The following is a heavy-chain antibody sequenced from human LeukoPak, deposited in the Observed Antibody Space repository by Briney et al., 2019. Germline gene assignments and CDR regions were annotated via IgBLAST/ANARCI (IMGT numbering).Heavy chain of an antibody. J-gene: IGHJ6*02. CDR3: AKPLGYYWYGMDV. V-gene: IGHV3-23*01. Sequence: GGSLRLSCAASGFTFSSYAMSWVRQAPGKGLEWVSGIINSGGSAYYADSVKGRFTISRDNSKNTLYLQMDSLRAEDTAVYYCAKPLGYYWYGMDVWGQGTTVSV. CDR1: GFTFSSYA. D-gene: IGHD3-16*01. CDR2: IINSGGSA.